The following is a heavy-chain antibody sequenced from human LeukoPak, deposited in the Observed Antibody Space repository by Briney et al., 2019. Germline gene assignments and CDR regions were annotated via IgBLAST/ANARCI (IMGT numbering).Heavy chain of an antibody. CDR1: GDSISSYY. D-gene: IGHD6-13*01. J-gene: IGHJ4*02. CDR3: STGYSSTWYYFDY. CDR2: IYHSGST. Sequence: PSETLSLTCTVSGDSISSYYWSWIRQPPGKGLEWIGYIYHSGSTNYNPSLKSRVTISADTSKDQFSLKLASVTAADTAVYYCSTGYSSTWYYFDYWGQGTLVTVSS. V-gene: IGHV4-59*01.